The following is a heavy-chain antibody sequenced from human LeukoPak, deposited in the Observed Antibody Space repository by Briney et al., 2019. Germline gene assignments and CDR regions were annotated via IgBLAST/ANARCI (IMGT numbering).Heavy chain of an antibody. J-gene: IGHJ4*02. CDR2: IRASGGAT. CDR1: GFTFKKYD. V-gene: IGHV3-23*01. Sequence: PGGTLRLSCAASGFTFKKYDVTWVRQAPGKGLEWVSGIRASGGATYYADSVKGRFNISRDNSKNTLHLQMNSLRAEDTAVYYCAKGRYFDWSYCYFDYWGQGTLVTVSS. D-gene: IGHD3-9*01. CDR3: AKGRYFDWSYCYFDY.